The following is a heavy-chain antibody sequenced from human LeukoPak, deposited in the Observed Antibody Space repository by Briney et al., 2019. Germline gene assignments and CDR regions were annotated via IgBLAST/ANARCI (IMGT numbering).Heavy chain of an antibody. Sequence: ASVKVSCKASGGTFSSYAISWVRQAPGQGLEWMGGIIPIFGTANYAQKFQGRVTIAADESTSTAYMELSSLRSEDTAVYYCASPTDYYGSGSYSEYYFDYWGQGTLVTVSS. CDR2: IIPIFGTA. CDR3: ASPTDYYGSGSYSEYYFDY. D-gene: IGHD3-10*01. CDR1: GGTFSSYA. J-gene: IGHJ4*02. V-gene: IGHV1-69*13.